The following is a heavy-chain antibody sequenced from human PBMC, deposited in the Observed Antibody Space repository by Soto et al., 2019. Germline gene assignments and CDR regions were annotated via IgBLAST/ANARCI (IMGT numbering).Heavy chain of an antibody. D-gene: IGHD3-22*01. J-gene: IGHJ5*02. CDR1: GGSFSGYY. V-gene: IGHV4-34*01. Sequence: SETLSLTCAVYGGSFSGYYWTWIRQPPGTGLEWIGEINHSGSTNYNPSLKSRVTISVDTSKNQFSLKLTSVTAADTAVYYCARQASGYYYGWFDPWGQGTLVTVSS. CDR3: ARQASGYYYGWFDP. CDR2: INHSGST.